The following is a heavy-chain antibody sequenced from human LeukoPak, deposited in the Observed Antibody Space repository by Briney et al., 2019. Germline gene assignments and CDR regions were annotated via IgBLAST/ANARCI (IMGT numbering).Heavy chain of an antibody. CDR3: AKDQVDIVVVPAAIDTYYYYGMDV. D-gene: IGHD2-2*02. Sequence: PGGSLRLSCAASGFTFSSYAMHWVRQAPGKGLEWVAVISYDGSNKYYADSVKGRFTISRDNSKNTLYLQMNSLRAEDTAVYYCAKDQVDIVVVPAAIDTYYYYGMDVWGQGTTVTVSS. J-gene: IGHJ6*02. CDR1: GFTFSSYA. CDR2: ISYDGSNK. V-gene: IGHV3-30*04.